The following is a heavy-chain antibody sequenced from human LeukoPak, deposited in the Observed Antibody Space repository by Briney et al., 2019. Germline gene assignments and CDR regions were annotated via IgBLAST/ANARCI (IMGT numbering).Heavy chain of an antibody. CDR3: ARRRRIVGATPGAFDI. CDR2: INHSGST. D-gene: IGHD1-26*01. CDR1: GGSFSGYY. V-gene: IGHV4-34*01. J-gene: IGHJ3*02. Sequence: SETLSLTCAVYGGSFSGYYWSWIRQPPGKGLEWIGEINHSGSTNYNPSLKSRVTISVDTSKNQFSLKPSSVTAADTAVYYCARRRRIVGATPGAFDIWGQGTMVTVSS.